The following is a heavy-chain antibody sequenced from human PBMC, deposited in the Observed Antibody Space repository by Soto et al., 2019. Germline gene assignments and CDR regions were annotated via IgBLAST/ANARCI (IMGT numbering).Heavy chain of an antibody. V-gene: IGHV5-51*01. CDR2: IYPGDSDT. CDR1: GYRFTSYW. D-gene: IGHD3-3*01. CDR3: ARQDSVGGVVSLRHYGMDV. Sequence: PXDSLTVSCKGSGYRFTSYWIGLVRQMRGKGLEGMGIIYPGDSDTRDSPSFQCQVTISADKSISTAYLQWSSLKASDTAMYYCARQDSVGGVVSLRHYGMDVWGQGTTVTVSS. J-gene: IGHJ6*02.